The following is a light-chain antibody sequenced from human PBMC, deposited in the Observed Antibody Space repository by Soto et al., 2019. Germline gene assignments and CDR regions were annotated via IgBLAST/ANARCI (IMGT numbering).Light chain of an antibody. CDR3: QQYDNLPPLT. Sequence: DIQMTQSPSSLSASVGDRVTITCQASQDISNYLNWDQQKPGKAPKLLIYDAANLETGVPSRFSGSVSGTDFSFTISSLQPEDIATYYCQQYDNLPPLTFGGGTKVEIK. J-gene: IGKJ4*01. V-gene: IGKV1-33*01. CDR2: DAA. CDR1: QDISNY.